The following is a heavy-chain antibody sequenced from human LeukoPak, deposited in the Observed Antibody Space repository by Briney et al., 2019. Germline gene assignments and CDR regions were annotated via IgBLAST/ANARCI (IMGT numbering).Heavy chain of an antibody. CDR2: ISSSSSTI. D-gene: IGHD6-19*01. Sequence: GGSLRLSCAASGFTFSSYSMNWVRQAPGKGLEWVSYISSSSSTIYYADSVKGRFTISRDNAKNSLYLQMNSLRAEDTAVYYCARESSSGWYDFDYWGQGTLVTVSS. J-gene: IGHJ4*02. V-gene: IGHV3-48*04. CDR1: GFTFSSYS. CDR3: ARESSSGWYDFDY.